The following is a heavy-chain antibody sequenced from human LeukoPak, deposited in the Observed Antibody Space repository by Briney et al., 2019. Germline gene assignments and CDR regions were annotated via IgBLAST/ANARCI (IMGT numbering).Heavy chain of an antibody. Sequence: GASVKVSCKASGGTFSSYAISWVRQAPGQGLEWMGRIIPILGIANYAQKFQGRVTITADKSTSTAYMELSSLRSEDTAVYYCARAEGDGSSGWYGGYYGMDVWGQGTTVTVSS. V-gene: IGHV1-69*04. CDR1: GGTFSSYA. D-gene: IGHD6-19*01. CDR2: IIPILGIA. CDR3: ARAEGDGSSGWYGGYYGMDV. J-gene: IGHJ6*02.